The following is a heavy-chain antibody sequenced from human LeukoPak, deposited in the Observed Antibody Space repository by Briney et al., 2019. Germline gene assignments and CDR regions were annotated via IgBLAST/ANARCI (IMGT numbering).Heavy chain of an antibody. CDR2: IYENGGTT. J-gene: IGHJ4*02. Sequence: GGSLRLSCVGSGFTFRSHAMSWVRQAPEKGLEFVSGIYENGGTTYYADSVKGRFFISRDNSKNTLYLQMDSLRGEDTAVHYCAKDFRIGYSAHFDYWGQGALVTVSS. V-gene: IGHV3-23*01. CDR3: AKDFRIGYSAHFDY. CDR1: GFTFRSHA. D-gene: IGHD2-21*01.